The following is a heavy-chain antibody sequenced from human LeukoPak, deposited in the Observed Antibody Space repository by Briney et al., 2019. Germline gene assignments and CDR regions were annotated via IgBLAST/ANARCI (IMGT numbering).Heavy chain of an antibody. Sequence: SETLSFTCAVYGGSFSGYYWSWIRQPPGKGLEWIGEINHSGSTNYNPSLKSRVTISVDTSKNQFSLKLSSVTAADTAVYYRAGIVVVPAAEQDPRVRDWFDPWGQGTLVTVSS. CDR1: GGSFSGYY. CDR3: AGIVVVPAAEQDPRVRDWFDP. D-gene: IGHD2-2*01. V-gene: IGHV4-34*01. J-gene: IGHJ5*02. CDR2: INHSGST.